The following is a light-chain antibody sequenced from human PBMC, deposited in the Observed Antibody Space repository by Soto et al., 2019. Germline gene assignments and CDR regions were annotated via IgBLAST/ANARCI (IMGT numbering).Light chain of an antibody. CDR2: DAS. J-gene: IGKJ1*01. Sequence: DIQMTQSPSTLSASVGDRVTITCRASQSISYWLAWYQQKPGKAPKLLIYDASTLDSGIPSGVSGSGSGTEFTLTITSLQPDDFATYFCQQYKTYPWTFGQGTKVEI. V-gene: IGKV1-5*01. CDR3: QQYKTYPWT. CDR1: QSISYW.